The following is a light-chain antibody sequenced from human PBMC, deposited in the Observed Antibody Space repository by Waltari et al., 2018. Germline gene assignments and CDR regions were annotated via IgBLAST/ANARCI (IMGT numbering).Light chain of an antibody. Sequence: EIVLTQSPGTLSLSPGERATLSCRASQSVSRTLAWYQQKPGQPPRLLIYDASTRATGIPDRFSGSGSGTYFSLTSSRLEPEDFAVYYCQKYGTLPATFGQGTKVEIK. CDR2: DAS. CDR3: QKYGTLPAT. J-gene: IGKJ1*01. V-gene: IGKV3-20*01. CDR1: QSVSRT.